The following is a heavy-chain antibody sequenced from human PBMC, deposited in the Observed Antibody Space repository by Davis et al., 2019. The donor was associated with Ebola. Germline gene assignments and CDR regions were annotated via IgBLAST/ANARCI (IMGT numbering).Heavy chain of an antibody. CDR2: ISACGGST. Sequence: PGGSLRPSCAPSGSTSYSQGTSWVRQAPGKGLEWVPQISACGGSTPYADSVKGRFTISRDNSKNTLYLQMNSLRAEDTGFYFCSRNTPMVSTHNWGLGTLVTVSS. J-gene: IGHJ4*02. D-gene: IGHD2-8*01. V-gene: IGHV3-23*01. CDR3: SRNTPMVSTHN. CDR1: GSTSYSQG.